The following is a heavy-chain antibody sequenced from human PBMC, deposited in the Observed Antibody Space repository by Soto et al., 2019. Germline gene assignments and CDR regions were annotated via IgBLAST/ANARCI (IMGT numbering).Heavy chain of an antibody. CDR3: ARAGIAGSGYYSDY. D-gene: IGHD3-22*01. Sequence: TLSLTCTVSGGSISSGDYYWSWIRQPPGKGLEWIGYIYYSGSTYYNPSLKSRVTISVDTSKNQFSLKLSSVTAADTAVYYCARAGIAGSGYYSDYWGQGTLVTAPQ. CDR2: IYYSGST. CDR1: GGSISSGDYY. J-gene: IGHJ4*02. V-gene: IGHV4-30-4*01.